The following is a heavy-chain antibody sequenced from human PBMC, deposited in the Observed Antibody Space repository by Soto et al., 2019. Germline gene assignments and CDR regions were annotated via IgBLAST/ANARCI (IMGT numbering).Heavy chain of an antibody. CDR2: IYHSGSS. D-gene: IGHD1-1*01. Sequence: QVHLQESGPGVVKPSGTLSLSCVVSGGSVGSNNWWSWVRQAPGKGLEWLGEIYHSGSSRYSPSLKRRLTISLDNSKTHLSLTLTAVTAADTAVYYCATWKTTTFDIWGPGTLVTVSS. V-gene: IGHV4-4*02. J-gene: IGHJ3*02. CDR1: GGSVGSNNW. CDR3: ATWKTTTFDI.